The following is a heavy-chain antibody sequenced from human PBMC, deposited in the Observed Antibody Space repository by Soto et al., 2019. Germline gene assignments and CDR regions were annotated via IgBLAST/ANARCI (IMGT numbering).Heavy chain of an antibody. CDR1: GFTFSNYS. CDR2: ISSSSRYI. D-gene: IGHD5-12*01. J-gene: IGHJ2*01. Sequence: EVQLVESGGGLVKPGGSLRLSCAASGFTFSNYSMNWVRQAPGKGLEWVSCISSSSRYIYYADSGKGRFTITRDNAKNSLYLQMNSLRAEDTAVYYCARAVATIHDCYFDLCGRGTLVPVSS. V-gene: IGHV3-21*01. CDR3: ARAVATIHDCYFDL.